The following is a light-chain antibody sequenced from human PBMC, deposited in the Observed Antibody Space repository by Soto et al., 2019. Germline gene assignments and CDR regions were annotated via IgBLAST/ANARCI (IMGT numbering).Light chain of an antibody. Sequence: EIVLTHSRGTLSFSPLEIASLSFSSSQSVISSYLAWYQQKPGQAPRLLIFGASSRATGIPDRFSGSGSGTDFTLKISRVEAEDVGVYYCMKGTHWPWTFGQGTKVAIK. CDR3: MKGTHWPWT. CDR1: QSVISSY. V-gene: IGKV3-20*01. J-gene: IGKJ1*01. CDR2: GAS.